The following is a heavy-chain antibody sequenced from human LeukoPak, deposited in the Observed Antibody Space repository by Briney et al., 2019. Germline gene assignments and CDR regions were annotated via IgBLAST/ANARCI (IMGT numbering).Heavy chain of an antibody. CDR3: ARDASGHDLPFDY. Sequence: GGSLRLPCAASGFTFSLYEMNWVRQAPVKGLEWVSYISGGGETRYYADSVKGRFTISRDNGKNSLYLQMNSLRAEDTAVYYCARDASGHDLPFDYWGQGTLVTVSS. CDR1: GFTFSLYE. J-gene: IGHJ4*02. D-gene: IGHD6-25*01. CDR2: ISGGGETR. V-gene: IGHV3-48*03.